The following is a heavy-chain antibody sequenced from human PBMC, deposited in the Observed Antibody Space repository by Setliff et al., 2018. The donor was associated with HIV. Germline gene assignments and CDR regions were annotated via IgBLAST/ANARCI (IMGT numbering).Heavy chain of an antibody. CDR2: FDPQYDKT. CDR3: ATRAYDSRGYLRSRVSGAAFDI. J-gene: IGHJ3*02. CDR1: GYISTSYD. Sequence: ASVKVSCKASGYISTSYDIHWVRQTPGKGLEWMGGFDPQYDKTFYAQKFQGRVTMSEDTSTDTAYMELSSLRSEDTAVYYCATRAYDSRGYLRSRVSGAAFDIWGQGTMVTVSS. D-gene: IGHD3-22*01. V-gene: IGHV1-24*01.